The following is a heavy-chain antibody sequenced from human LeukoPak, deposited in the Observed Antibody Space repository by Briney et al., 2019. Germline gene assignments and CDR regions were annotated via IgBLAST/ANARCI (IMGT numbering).Heavy chain of an antibody. V-gene: IGHV4-59*01. J-gene: IGHJ5*02. CDR2: IYYGGST. CDR3: ARVRGWFDP. CDR1: GGSINSYL. Sequence: SETLSLTCTVSGGSINSYLWSWIRQPPGKGPEWIGYIYYGGSTNYNPSLKSRVTISVDTSKNQFSLKLSSVTAADTAVYYCARVRGWFDPWGQGTLVTVSS.